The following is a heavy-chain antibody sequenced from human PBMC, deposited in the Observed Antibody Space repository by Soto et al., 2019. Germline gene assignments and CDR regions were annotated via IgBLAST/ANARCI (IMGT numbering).Heavy chain of an antibody. D-gene: IGHD5-18*01. V-gene: IGHV3-30-3*01. CDR2: ISYDGSNK. Sequence: GGSLRLSCAASGFTFSSYAMHWVRQAPGKGLEWVAVISYDGSNKYYADSVKGRFTISRDNSKNTLYLQMNSLRAEDTAVYYCARGEAVDTAMVPIDYWGQGTLVTVSS. CDR3: ARGEAVDTAMVPIDY. CDR1: GFTFSSYA. J-gene: IGHJ4*02.